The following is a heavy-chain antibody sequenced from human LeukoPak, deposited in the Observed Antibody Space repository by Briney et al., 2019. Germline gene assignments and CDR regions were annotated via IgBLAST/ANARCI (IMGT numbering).Heavy chain of an antibody. V-gene: IGHV4-34*01. CDR1: GGSFSGYY. CDR2: INHSGST. Sequence: KTSETLSLTCAVYGGSFSGYYWSWIRQPPGKGLEWIGEINHSGSTNYNPSLKSRVTISVDTSKNQFSLKLSSVTAADTAVYYCAREEVYGSGSYYYYYGMDVWGQGTTVTVSS. CDR3: AREEVYGSGSYYYYYGMDV. J-gene: IGHJ6*02. D-gene: IGHD3-10*01.